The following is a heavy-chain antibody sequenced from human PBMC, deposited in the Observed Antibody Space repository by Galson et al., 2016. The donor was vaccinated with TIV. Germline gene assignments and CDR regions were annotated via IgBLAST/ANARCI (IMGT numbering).Heavy chain of an antibody. V-gene: IGHV2-70*11. CDR2: IDWDDDI. CDR1: GFPLSASGMC. D-gene: IGHD3-22*01. J-gene: IGHJ4*02. Sequence: PALVKPTQTLTLTCTFSGFPLSASGMCVTWIRQPPGKALEWLARIDWDDDIYYSPFMKTRLTISKDTSKNQVVLTMTNLDPVDTATYYCARTSYYYDSSGYYEGILYFDYWGQGSRVTVSS. CDR3: ARTSYYYDSSGYYEGILYFDY.